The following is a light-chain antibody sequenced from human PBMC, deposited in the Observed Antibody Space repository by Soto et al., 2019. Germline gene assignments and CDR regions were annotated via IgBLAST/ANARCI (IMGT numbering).Light chain of an antibody. CDR1: SSDVDGYDF. CDR3: SSYTITSSPV. J-gene: IGLJ1*01. Sequence: ITISCTGTSSDVDGYDFVSWYRQYPGQAPKILIYEVTHRPSGVPDRFSGSKSGNTASLTISGLQADDEADYYCSSYTITSSPVFGPGTKVTVL. V-gene: IGLV2-14*01. CDR2: EVT.